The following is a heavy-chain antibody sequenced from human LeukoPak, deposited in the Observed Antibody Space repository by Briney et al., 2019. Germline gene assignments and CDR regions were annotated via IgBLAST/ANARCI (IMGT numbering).Heavy chain of an antibody. CDR3: AREKVVVKGWFDP. D-gene: IGHD3-22*01. Sequence: SETLSLTCAVYGGSFSGYYWSWIRQPPGKGLEWIGEINHSGSTNYNPSLKSRVTISVDTSKDQFSLKLSSVTAADTAVYYCAREKVVVKGWFDPWGQGTLVTVSS. CDR1: GGSFSGYY. V-gene: IGHV4-34*01. J-gene: IGHJ5*02. CDR2: INHSGST.